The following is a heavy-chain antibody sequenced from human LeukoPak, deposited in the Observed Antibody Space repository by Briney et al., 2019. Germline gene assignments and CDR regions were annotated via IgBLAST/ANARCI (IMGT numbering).Heavy chain of an antibody. Sequence: GGSLRLSCAASGFTFSSYAMSWVRQAPGKGLEWVSAISGSGGSTYYADSVKGRFTIPRDNSKNTLYLQMNSLRAEDTAVYYCAKDRPVWELRSGHAFDIWGQGTMVTVSS. J-gene: IGHJ3*02. CDR3: AKDRPVWELRSGHAFDI. D-gene: IGHD1-26*01. V-gene: IGHV3-23*01. CDR2: ISGSGGST. CDR1: GFTFSSYA.